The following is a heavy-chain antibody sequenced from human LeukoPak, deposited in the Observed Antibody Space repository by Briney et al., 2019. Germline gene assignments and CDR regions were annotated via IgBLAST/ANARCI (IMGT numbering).Heavy chain of an antibody. CDR1: GGPISSGDYY. CDR3: ASVKTGPYGSGSYHIDY. CDR2: IYYSGST. Sequence: PSQTLSLTCTVSGGPISSGDYYWSWIRQPPGKGLEWIGYIYYSGSTYYNPSLKSRVTISVDTSKNQFSLKLSSVTAADTAVYYCASVKTGPYGSGSYHIDYWGQGTLVTVSS. D-gene: IGHD3-10*01. V-gene: IGHV4-30-4*01. J-gene: IGHJ4*02.